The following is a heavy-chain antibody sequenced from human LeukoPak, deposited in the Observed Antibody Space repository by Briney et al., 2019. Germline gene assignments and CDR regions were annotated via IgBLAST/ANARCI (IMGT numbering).Heavy chain of an antibody. D-gene: IGHD6-19*01. CDR2: IHSGGTI. CDR1: GFTVSSNY. V-gene: IGHV3-66*01. Sequence: GGSLRLSCAASGFTVSSNYMSWVRQAPGKGLEWVSVIHSGGTIYYADSVKGRFTISRDNSKDTLYLQMNSLRADDTAVYYCARDLIGGWPFGYWGQGTLVTVSS. CDR3: ARDLIGGWPFGY. J-gene: IGHJ4*02.